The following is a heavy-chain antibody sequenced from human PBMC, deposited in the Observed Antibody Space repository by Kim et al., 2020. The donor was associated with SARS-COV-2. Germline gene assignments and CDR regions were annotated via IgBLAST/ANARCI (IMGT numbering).Heavy chain of an antibody. V-gene: IGHV3-30-3*01. D-gene: IGHD2-2*01. J-gene: IGHJ1*01. CDR2: ISYDGSNK. Sequence: GGSLRLSCAASGFTFSSYAMHWVRQAPGKGLEWVAVISYDGSNKYYADSVKGRFTISRDNSKNTLYLQMNSLRAEDTAVYYCARDPLPWVVPAEGYFQHWGQGTLVTVSS. CDR1: GFTFSSYA. CDR3: ARDPLPWVVPAEGYFQH.